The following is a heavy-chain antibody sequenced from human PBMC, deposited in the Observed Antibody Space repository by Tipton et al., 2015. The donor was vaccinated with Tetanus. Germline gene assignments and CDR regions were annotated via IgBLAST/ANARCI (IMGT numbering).Heavy chain of an antibody. Sequence: TLSLTCTVSGGSMSSGDNYWSWIRQSPGKGLEWHGYIYYDGSTYYNPSLKSRLTMLLDTSKNQLSLNLNSVTAADTAVYYCASSPGNQYFGFLDYWGQGTLVTVSS. D-gene: IGHD2/OR15-2a*01. V-gene: IGHV4-30-4*01. J-gene: IGHJ4*02. CDR1: GGSMSSGDNY. CDR2: IYYDGST. CDR3: ASSPGNQYFGFLDY.